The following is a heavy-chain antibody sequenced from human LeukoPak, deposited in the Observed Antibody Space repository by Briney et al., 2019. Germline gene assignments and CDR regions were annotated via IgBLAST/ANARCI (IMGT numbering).Heavy chain of an antibody. J-gene: IGHJ4*02. CDR3: ARSHLMTGYYVSDY. CDR2: ISAYNGNT. Sequence: ASVKVSCKASGYTFTSYGISWVRQAPGQGLEWMGWISAYNGNTNYAQKPQGRVTMTTDTSTSTAYMELRSLRSDDTAVYYCARSHLMTGYYVSDYWGQGTLVTVSS. V-gene: IGHV1-18*04. CDR1: GYTFTSYG. D-gene: IGHD3-9*01.